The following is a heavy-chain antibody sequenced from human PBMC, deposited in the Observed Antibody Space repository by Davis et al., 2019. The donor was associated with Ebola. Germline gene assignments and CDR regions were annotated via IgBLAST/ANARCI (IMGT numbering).Heavy chain of an antibody. CDR1: GYTFTGYY. CDR2: INPNSGGT. CDR3: ARDVRGITGPSEY. V-gene: IGHV1-2*02. Sequence: AVSVKVSCKASGYTFTGYYMHWVRQAPGQGLEWMGWINPNSGGTNYAQKVQGRITMTTDTSTSTAYMELRSLRSDDTARYYCARDVRGITGPSEYWGQGTLVTVSS. J-gene: IGHJ4*02. D-gene: IGHD1-1*01.